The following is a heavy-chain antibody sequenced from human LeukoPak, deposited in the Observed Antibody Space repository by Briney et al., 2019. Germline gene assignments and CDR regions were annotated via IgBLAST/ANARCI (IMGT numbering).Heavy chain of an antibody. Sequence: PGGSLRLSCAASGFTFSSYSMNWVRQAPGKGLEWVSYISSSGSTIYYADSVKGRFTISRDNAKNSLYLQMNSLRAEDTAVYYCARDYGGLDAFDIWGQGTMVTVSS. D-gene: IGHD4-23*01. V-gene: IGHV3-48*04. CDR1: GFTFSSYS. J-gene: IGHJ3*02. CDR3: ARDYGGLDAFDI. CDR2: ISSSGSTI.